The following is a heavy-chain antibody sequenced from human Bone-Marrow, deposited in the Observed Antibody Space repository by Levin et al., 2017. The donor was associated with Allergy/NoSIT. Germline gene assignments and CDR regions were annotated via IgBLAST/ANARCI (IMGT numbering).Heavy chain of an antibody. D-gene: IGHD3-22*01. CDR1: GFAVSRNY. Sequence: GESLKISCAASGFAVSRNYMSWVRQPPGKGLEWLSVIYDGGGTYYADSVKGRFTISRDNSKNTLFLQMTSLRAEDTAVYFCARDSSGPGYWGQGTRVTVSS. CDR2: IYDGGGT. V-gene: IGHV3-66*01. CDR3: ARDSSGPGY. J-gene: IGHJ4*02.